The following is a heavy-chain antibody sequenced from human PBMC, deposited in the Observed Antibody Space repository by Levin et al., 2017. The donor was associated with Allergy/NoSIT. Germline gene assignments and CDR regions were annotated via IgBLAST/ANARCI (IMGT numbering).Heavy chain of an antibody. D-gene: IGHD3-3*01. CDR1: GFTFSSYE. J-gene: IGHJ4*02. Sequence: GGSLRLSCAASGFTFSSYEMNWVRQAPGKGLEWVSYISSSGSSIYYADSVKGRFTISRDNAKNSLYLQMNSLRAEDTAVYYCARQLGNFWSGYNYFDYWGQGTLVTVSS. V-gene: IGHV3-48*03. CDR2: ISSSGSSI. CDR3: ARQLGNFWSGYNYFDY.